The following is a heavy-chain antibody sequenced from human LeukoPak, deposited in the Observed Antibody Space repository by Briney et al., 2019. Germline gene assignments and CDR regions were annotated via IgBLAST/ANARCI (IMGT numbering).Heavy chain of an antibody. CDR3: ARRVDCSSTSCYTWWFDP. CDR1: GYTFSSHA. V-gene: IGHV3-23*01. CDR2: ISGSGGST. Sequence: PGGSLRLSCAVSGYTFSSHAMSWVRQPPGKGLEWVSAISGSGGSTYYADSVKGRFTISRDNSKNTLYLQMNSLRAEDTAVYYCARRVDCSSTSCYTWWFDPWGQGTLVTVSS. J-gene: IGHJ5*02. D-gene: IGHD2-2*02.